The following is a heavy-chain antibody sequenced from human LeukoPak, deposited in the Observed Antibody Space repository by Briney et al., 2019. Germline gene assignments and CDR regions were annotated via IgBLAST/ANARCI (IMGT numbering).Heavy chain of an antibody. CDR1: GGSFSGYY. CDR2: INHSGST. CDR3: ARPLHYVWGSYRYTGPPGMDV. V-gene: IGHV4-34*01. J-gene: IGHJ6*04. Sequence: SETLSLTCAVYGGSFSGYYWSWIREPPGKGLEWIGEINHSGSTNYNPSLKSRVTISVDTPNDQFSLKLSSVPAADTAVYYCARPLHYVWGSYRYTGPPGMDVWGKGTTVTVSS. D-gene: IGHD3-16*02.